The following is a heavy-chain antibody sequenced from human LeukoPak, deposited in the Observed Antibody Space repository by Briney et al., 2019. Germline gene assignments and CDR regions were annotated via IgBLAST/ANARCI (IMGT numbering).Heavy chain of an antibody. V-gene: IGHV4-4*02. Sequence: PSGTLSLTCAVSGGSISSSNWWSWVRQPPGKGLEWIGEIYHSGSTNYNPSLKSRVTISVDKSKNQFSLKLSSVTAADTAVYYCARVAIVVVITTNHYYFDYRGQGTLVTVSS. D-gene: IGHD3-22*01. J-gene: IGHJ4*02. CDR2: IYHSGST. CDR1: GGSISSSNW. CDR3: ARVAIVVVITTNHYYFDY.